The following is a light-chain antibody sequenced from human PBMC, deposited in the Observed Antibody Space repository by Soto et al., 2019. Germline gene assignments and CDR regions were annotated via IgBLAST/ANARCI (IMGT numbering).Light chain of an antibody. CDR3: RQYNNSPWT. J-gene: IGKJ1*01. Sequence: DIQMTQSPSTLSASVGDRVTITCRASQSINGWLAWYQQKPRKAPKLLIYMASILESGVPSRFSGRGSGIEFTLTISSLEADDFATYHCRQYNNSPWTFGQGTKV. CDR1: QSINGW. CDR2: MAS. V-gene: IGKV1-5*03.